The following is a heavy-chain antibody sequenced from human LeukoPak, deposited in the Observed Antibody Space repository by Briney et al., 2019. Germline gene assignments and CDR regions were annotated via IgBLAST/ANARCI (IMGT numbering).Heavy chain of an antibody. J-gene: IGHJ4*02. V-gene: IGHV4-4*07. CDR2: IHTSGST. D-gene: IGHD1-14*01. CDR1: GGSISNYY. CDR3: ARAPDSYFDY. Sequence: SETLSLTCTVSGGSISNYYWSWIRQPAGKGLELIGRIHTSGSTDYNPSVRSRVTMSADTSKNQFSLKVTSVTAADTAVYYCARAPDSYFDYWGQGTLVTVSS.